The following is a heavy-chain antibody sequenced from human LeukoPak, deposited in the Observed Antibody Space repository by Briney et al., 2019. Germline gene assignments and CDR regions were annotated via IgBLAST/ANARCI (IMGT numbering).Heavy chain of an antibody. D-gene: IGHD3-22*01. V-gene: IGHV3-74*01. J-gene: IGHJ4*02. CDR3: VPTDSSGLD. Sequence: GGSLRLSCEASGFTFSHYWMHWVRQAPGKGLVWVSRTNTDGSSTGYVDSVKGRFTISRDNANNTMYLQMNSLRAEDTAMYYCVPTDSSGLDWGQGTLVTVSS. CDR2: TNTDGSST. CDR1: GFTFSHYW.